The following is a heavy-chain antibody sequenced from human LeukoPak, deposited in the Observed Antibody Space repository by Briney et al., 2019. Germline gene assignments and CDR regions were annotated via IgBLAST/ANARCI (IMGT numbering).Heavy chain of an antibody. D-gene: IGHD1-26*01. CDR1: GYSFTSYW. J-gene: IGHJ3*02. V-gene: IGHV5-51*01. Sequence: ESLKISCKGSGYSFTSYWIGWVRQMPGKGLEWMGIIYPGDSDTRYSPSFQGQDTISADKSISTAYLQWSSLKASDTAMYYCARPSPYSGSYEDAFDIWGQGTMVTVSS. CDR2: IYPGDSDT. CDR3: ARPSPYSGSYEDAFDI.